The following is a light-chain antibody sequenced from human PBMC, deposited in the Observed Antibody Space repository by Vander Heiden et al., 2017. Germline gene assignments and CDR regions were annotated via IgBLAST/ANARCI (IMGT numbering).Light chain of an antibody. CDR3: ASRDDSLSGWV. Sequence: QSVLTQPPSMSATPGQRVTISCSGSSSNIGNNYLYWYQHLPGTTPKLLIHSNYQRPSGVPDRFSGSKSGTSVSLTISGLRSEDEAVYYCASRDDSLSGWVFGGGTKLTVL. CDR1: SSNIGNNY. CDR2: SNY. V-gene: IGLV1-47*02. J-gene: IGLJ2*01.